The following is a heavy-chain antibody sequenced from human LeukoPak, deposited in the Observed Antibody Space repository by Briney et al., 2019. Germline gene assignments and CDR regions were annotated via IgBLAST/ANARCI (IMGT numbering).Heavy chain of an antibody. V-gene: IGHV4-61*02. J-gene: IGHJ6*02. CDR3: ASTCSSPSCSSYHYYYGMDV. CDR2: IYTSGST. CDR1: GGSISSGSYY. Sequence: SQTLSLTCTVSGGSISSGSYYWSWIRQPAGKGLEWIGRIYTSGSTNYNPSLKSRVTISVDTSKNQFSLKLRSVTAADAAVYYCASTCSSPSCSSYHYYYGMDVWGQGTTVTVSS. D-gene: IGHD2-2*01.